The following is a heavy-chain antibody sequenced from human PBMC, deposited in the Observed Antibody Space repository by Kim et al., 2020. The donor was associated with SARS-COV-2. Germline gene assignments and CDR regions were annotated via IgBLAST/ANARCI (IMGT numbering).Heavy chain of an antibody. CDR3: ASQYSSNWGNFDY. V-gene: IGHV3-53*01. CDR1: GFTVSSSN. J-gene: IGHJ4*02. Sequence: GGSLRLSCAASGFTVSSSNMSWVRQAPGKGLEWVSVIYSGDKTYYADSVKGRFTISRDNSKNTLYLQMNSLRAEDTAVYYCASQYSSNWGNFDYWGQGTLVTVSS. CDR2: IYSGDKT. D-gene: IGHD6-13*01.